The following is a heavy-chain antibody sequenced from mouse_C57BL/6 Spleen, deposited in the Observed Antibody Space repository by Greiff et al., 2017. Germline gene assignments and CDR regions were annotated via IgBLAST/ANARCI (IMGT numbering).Heavy chain of an antibody. Sequence: VQLQQSGAELARPGASVKLSCKASGYTFTSYGISWVKQRTGQGLEWIGEIYPRSGNTYYNEKFKGKATLTADKSSSTAYMELRSLTSEDSAVYFCAREDYYGSPYYFDDWGQGTTLTVSS. CDR3: AREDYYGSPYYFDD. J-gene: IGHJ2*01. V-gene: IGHV1-81*01. CDR2: IYPRSGNT. D-gene: IGHD1-1*01. CDR1: GYTFTSYG.